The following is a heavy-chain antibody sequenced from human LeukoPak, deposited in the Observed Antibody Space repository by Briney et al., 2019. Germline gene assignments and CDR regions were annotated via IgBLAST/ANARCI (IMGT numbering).Heavy chain of an antibody. CDR2: INAGNGNT. D-gene: IGHD3-10*01. CDR1: GYTFTSYA. J-gene: IGHJ4*02. Sequence: ASVKVSCKASGYTFTSYAMHWVRQAPGQRLEWMGWINAGNGNTKYSQKFQGRVTITRDTSASTAYMELSSLRSEDTAVYYCARDRGEGWFGESYFDYWGQGTLVTVSS. CDR3: ARDRGEGWFGESYFDY. V-gene: IGHV1-3*01.